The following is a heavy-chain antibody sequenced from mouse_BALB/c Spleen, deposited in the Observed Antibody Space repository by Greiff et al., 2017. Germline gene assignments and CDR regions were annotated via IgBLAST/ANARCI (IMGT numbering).Heavy chain of an antibody. J-gene: IGHJ1*01. V-gene: IGHV4-1*02. Sequence: EVKVVESGGGLVQPGGSLKLSCAASGFDFSRYWMSWVRQAPGKGLEWIGEINPDSSTINYTPSLKDKFIISRDNAKNTLYLQMSKVRSEDTALYYCARRLYDGYYVGYFDVWGAGTTVTVSS. D-gene: IGHD2-3*01. CDR3: ARRLYDGYYVGYFDV. CDR1: GFDFSRYW. CDR2: INPDSSTI.